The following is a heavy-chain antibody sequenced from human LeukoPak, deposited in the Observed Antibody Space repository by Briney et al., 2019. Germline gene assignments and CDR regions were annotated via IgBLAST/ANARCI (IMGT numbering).Heavy chain of an antibody. CDR3: ARGVDSSGWYFDY. Sequence: GESLKISCKASGYSFTSYWIGWVRQMPGKGLEWMGIIYPGDSDTRYSPSFQGQVTISADKSISTAYLQWSSLKASDTAMYYCARGVDSSGWYFDYWGQGTLVTVSS. V-gene: IGHV5-51*01. J-gene: IGHJ4*02. CDR2: IYPGDSDT. D-gene: IGHD6-19*01. CDR1: GYSFTSYW.